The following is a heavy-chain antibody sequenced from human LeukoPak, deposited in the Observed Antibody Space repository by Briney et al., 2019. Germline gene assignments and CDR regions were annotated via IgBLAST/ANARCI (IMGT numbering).Heavy chain of an antibody. CDR3: ARDSTYWYDSGSSGPHYFDY. CDR1: GFIFSNYA. J-gene: IGHJ4*02. CDR2: ISSDGSKT. V-gene: IGHV3-30*01. Sequence: GGSLRLSCAASGFIFSNYAMHWVRHAPGKGLGWVALISSDGSKTYHADSGKGRFSISRDNSKNPLYLQLHSMRAEATSVYYCARDSTYWYDSGSSGPHYFDYWGQGTLVTVSS. D-gene: IGHD3-10*01.